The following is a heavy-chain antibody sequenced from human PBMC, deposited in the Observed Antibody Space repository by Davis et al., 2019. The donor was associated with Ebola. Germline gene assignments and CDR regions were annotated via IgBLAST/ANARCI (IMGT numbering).Heavy chain of an antibody. CDR1: GYSFTDDG. J-gene: IGHJ4*02. CDR2: INPNSGGT. V-gene: IGHV1-2*04. D-gene: IGHD2-15*01. CDR3: ARGGYCSGGSCYFFDY. Sequence: ASVKVSCKASGYSFTDDGISWVRQAPGQGLEWMGWINPNSGGTNYAQKFQGWVTMTRDTSISTAYMELSRLRSDDTAVYYCARGGYCSGGSCYFFDYWGQGTLVTVSS.